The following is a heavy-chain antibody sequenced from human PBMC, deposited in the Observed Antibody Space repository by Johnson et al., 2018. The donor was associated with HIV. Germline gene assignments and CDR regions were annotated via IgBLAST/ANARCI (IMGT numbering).Heavy chain of an antibody. D-gene: IGHD3-22*01. CDR3: AKGAYYDSSGPPAFDI. J-gene: IGHJ3*02. CDR1: GFTFSDHY. V-gene: IGHV3-72*01. CDR2: TRNKANSYTT. Sequence: VQLVESGGGLVQPGGSLRLSCAASGFTFSDHYMDWVRQAPGKGLEWVGRTRNKANSYTTEYAASVKGRLTISRDDSKNSLYLQMNSLKTEDTAVYYCAKGAYYDSSGPPAFDIWGQGTMVTVSS.